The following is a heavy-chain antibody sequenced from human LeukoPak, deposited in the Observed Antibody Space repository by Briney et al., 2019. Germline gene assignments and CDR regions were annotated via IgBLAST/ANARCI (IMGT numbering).Heavy chain of an antibody. J-gene: IGHJ4*02. CDR1: EFSVGSNY. CDR3: ARDRNPSRVLVDY. CDR2: IYSGGST. Sequence: GGSLRLSCAASEFSVGSNYMTWVRQAPGKGLEWVSLIYSGGSTYYADSVKGRFTISRDNSKNTLYLQMNSLRAEDAAVYYCARDRNPSRVLVDYWGQGTQVTVSS. V-gene: IGHV3-66*01. D-gene: IGHD2-2*01.